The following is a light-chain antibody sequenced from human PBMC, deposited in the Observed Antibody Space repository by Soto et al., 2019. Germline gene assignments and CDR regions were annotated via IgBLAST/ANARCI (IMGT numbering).Light chain of an antibody. Sequence: DIQMTQSPSSLSASVGDRVTITCRASRSISNYINWYQQKSGKAPRLLIYAASSLQPGVPSRFSGTGTGREFTLTITSLQPEDSATYYCQQSYSVPRFGHGTRVDLK. J-gene: IGKJ1*01. CDR3: QQSYSVPR. CDR2: AAS. V-gene: IGKV1-39*01. CDR1: RSISNY.